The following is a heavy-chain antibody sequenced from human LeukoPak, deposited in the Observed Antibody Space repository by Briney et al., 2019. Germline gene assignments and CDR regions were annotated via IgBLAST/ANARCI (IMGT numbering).Heavy chain of an antibody. J-gene: IGHJ4*02. CDR3: ARSSSTSCSIYFDY. CDR1: GFTFSSYA. V-gene: IGHV3-23*01. CDR2: ISNSGSRT. D-gene: IGHD2-2*01. Sequence: GGSLRLSCAASGFTFSSYAMTWVRHAPGKGLEWVSAISNSGSRTYYPESVEGRFAISRDNSKNTLYLQMNSLRAEDTAVYYCARSSSTSCSIYFDYWGQGTLVTVSS.